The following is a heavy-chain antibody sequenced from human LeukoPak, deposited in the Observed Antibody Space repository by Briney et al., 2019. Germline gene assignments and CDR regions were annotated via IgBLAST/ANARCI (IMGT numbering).Heavy chain of an antibody. Sequence: ASVKVSCTASGYTFTNYYIHWVRQAPGQGLEWMGWINSNRGGTNYAQKFQGRVTMTSDTSISTAYMELRSVRSDDTAVYYCARDHGDDAFDIWGPGTMVTVSS. CDR3: ARDHGDDAFDI. CDR2: INSNRGGT. CDR1: GYTFTNYY. J-gene: IGHJ3*02. D-gene: IGHD3-3*01. V-gene: IGHV1-2*02.